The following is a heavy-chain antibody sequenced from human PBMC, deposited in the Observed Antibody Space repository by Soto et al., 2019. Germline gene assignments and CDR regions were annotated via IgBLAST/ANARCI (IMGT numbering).Heavy chain of an antibody. Sequence: ASVKVSCKASGYTFTSYYMHWVRQAPGQGLEWMGIINPSGGSTSYAQKFQGRVTMTRATSTSTVYMELSSLRSEDTAVYYCARGRVVVPAAVMFNCLDPWGQGALVTVSS. V-gene: IGHV1-46*01. CDR3: ARGRVVVPAAVMFNCLDP. CDR1: GYTFTSYY. CDR2: INPSGGST. D-gene: IGHD2-2*01. J-gene: IGHJ5*02.